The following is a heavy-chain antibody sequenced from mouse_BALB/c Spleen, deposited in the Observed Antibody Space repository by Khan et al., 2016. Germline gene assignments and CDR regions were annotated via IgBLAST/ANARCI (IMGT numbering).Heavy chain of an antibody. CDR3: ASDGTRENAMDY. D-gene: IGHD1-1*01. J-gene: IGHJ4*01. V-gene: IGHV3-8*02. CDR2: KSYSGST. Sequence: EVQLQESGPSLVKPSQTLSLTCSVTGDSITSGYWNWIRKFPGNKLEYMGYKSYSGSTYYNPSLKSRISITRDTSKNQYYLQLNSVTTEDTATYXCASDGTRENAMDYWGQGTSVTVSS. CDR1: GDSITSGY.